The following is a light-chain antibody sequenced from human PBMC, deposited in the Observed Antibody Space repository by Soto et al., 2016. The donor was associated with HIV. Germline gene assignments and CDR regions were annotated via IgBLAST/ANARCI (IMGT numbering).Light chain of an antibody. Sequence: SYELTQPSSVSVSPGQTARITCAGDIVAKKYVRWFQQKPGQAPVLIIYKDTERPSGTPERFSGSSSGTTVTLTISGAQVEDEADYYCYSAADYNLVFGGGTKLTVL. V-gene: IGLV3-27*01. J-gene: IGLJ3*02. CDR3: YSAADYNLV. CDR1: IVAKKY. CDR2: KDT.